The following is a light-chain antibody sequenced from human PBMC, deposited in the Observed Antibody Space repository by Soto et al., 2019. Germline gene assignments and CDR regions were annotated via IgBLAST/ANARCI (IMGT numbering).Light chain of an antibody. V-gene: IGKV3-15*01. CDR3: EQRLTSPVT. Sequence: RTQSGNTLSVALGQIATLSCRASQSLRSSLAWYQQKPGQAPRLLIYDASTRATGIPARFSGSGSGTEFALTLRCLQSDDFALYYCEQRLTSPVTYAEGTRLEIK. CDR2: DAS. J-gene: IGKJ5*01. CDR1: QSLRSS.